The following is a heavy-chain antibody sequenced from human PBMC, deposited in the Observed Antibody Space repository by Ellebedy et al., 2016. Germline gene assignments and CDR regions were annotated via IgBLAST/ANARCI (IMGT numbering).Heavy chain of an antibody. CDR3: ARQLGCSGGSCYGY. CDR1: GYSISGSSYY. D-gene: IGHD2-15*01. J-gene: IGHJ4*02. CDR2: IYHSGST. Sequence: SETLSLTCTVSGYSISGSSYYWGWIRQPPGKGLEWIGSIYHSGSTYYNPSLKSRVTISVDTSKNQFSLKLSSVTAADTAVYYCARQLGCSGGSCYGYWGQGTLVTVSS. V-gene: IGHV4-39*01.